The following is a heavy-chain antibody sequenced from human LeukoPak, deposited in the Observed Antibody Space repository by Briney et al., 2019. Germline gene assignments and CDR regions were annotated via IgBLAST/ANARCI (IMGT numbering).Heavy chain of an antibody. CDR3: ARRIAVAGSPVYYFDY. J-gene: IGHJ4*02. V-gene: IGHV1-2*02. D-gene: IGHD6-19*01. Sequence: GASVKLSCKASAYTLSGYSMHWVRQAPGQGLEWMGWINPKSGVTNYAQKFQGRVTMTWDTSINTTFMELSRLRSDDTAVYYCARRIAVAGSPVYYFDYWGQGTLVTVSS. CDR1: AYTLSGYS. CDR2: INPKSGVT.